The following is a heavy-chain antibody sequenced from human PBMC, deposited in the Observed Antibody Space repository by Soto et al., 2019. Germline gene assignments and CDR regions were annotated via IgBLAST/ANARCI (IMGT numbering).Heavy chain of an antibody. V-gene: IGHV3-30-3*01. CDR3: ARDLNGDYFFDY. CDR1: GFTFSSYA. D-gene: IGHD4-17*01. CDR2: ISYDGSNK. Sequence: QVQLVESGGGMVQPGRSLRLSCAASGFTFSSYAMHWVRQAPGKGLEWVAVISYDGSNKYYADSVKGRFTISRDNSKNTLYLQMNSLRAEDTAVYYCARDLNGDYFFDYWGQGTPVTVSS. J-gene: IGHJ4*02.